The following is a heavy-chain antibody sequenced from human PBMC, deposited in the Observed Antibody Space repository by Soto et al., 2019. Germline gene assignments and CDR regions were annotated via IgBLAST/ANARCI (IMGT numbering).Heavy chain of an antibody. Sequence: QVQLVQSGAEVKQPGASAKVSCKAPGDTFTSYYFHCVRQDPGQGLAWMGVINPHGGSTAYAQRFQGRVTRTIDTPTSTVYMQLTSLRAEDTAVYYCARSSGGNYGIIIEGSNWFAPWGQGTLVTVSS. J-gene: IGHJ5*02. CDR3: ARSSGGNYGIIIEGSNWFAP. CDR2: INPHGGST. V-gene: IGHV1-46*01. D-gene: IGHD3-16*01. CDR1: GDTFTSYY.